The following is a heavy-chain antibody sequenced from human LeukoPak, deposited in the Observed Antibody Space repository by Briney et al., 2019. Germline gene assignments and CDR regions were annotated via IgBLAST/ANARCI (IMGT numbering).Heavy chain of an antibody. Sequence: GSLILSCAASGFTFSNAWMSWVRQAPRKGLEWVGRIKSKTDGGTTDYAAPVKGRFTISRDDSKNTLYLQMNSLKTEDTAVYYCTTGITMVRGVIHLIDYWGQGTLVTVSS. D-gene: IGHD3-10*01. CDR1: GFTFSNAW. CDR3: TTGITMVRGVIHLIDY. CDR2: IKSKTDGGTT. V-gene: IGHV3-15*01. J-gene: IGHJ4*02.